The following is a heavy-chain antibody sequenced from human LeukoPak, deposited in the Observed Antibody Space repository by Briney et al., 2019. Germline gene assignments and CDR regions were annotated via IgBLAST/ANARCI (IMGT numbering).Heavy chain of an antibody. D-gene: IGHD2-15*01. CDR2: IYYSGST. CDR3: ARDRTVVVVVAATQAHWFDP. V-gene: IGHV4-59*12. CDR1: GGSISSYY. J-gene: IGHJ5*02. Sequence: KPSETLSLTCTVSGGSISSYYWSWLRQPPGKGLEWLGYIYYSGSTNYNPSLKSRVTISVDTSKNQFSLKLSSVTAADTAVYYCARDRTVVVVVAATQAHWFDPWGQGTLVTVPS.